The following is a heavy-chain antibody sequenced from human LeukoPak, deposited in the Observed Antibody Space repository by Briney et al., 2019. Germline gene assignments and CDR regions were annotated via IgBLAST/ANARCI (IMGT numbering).Heavy chain of an antibody. CDR3: ATYQPLLFYYGMDV. V-gene: IGHV1-69*04. Sequence: SVKVSCKASGGTFSSYAISWVRQAPGQGLEWMGRIIPIFGIANYAQKFQGRVTITADKSTSTAYMELSSLRSEDTAVYYCATYQPLLFYYGMDVWGQGTTVTASS. CDR1: GGTFSSYA. D-gene: IGHD2-21*02. J-gene: IGHJ6*02. CDR2: IIPIFGIA.